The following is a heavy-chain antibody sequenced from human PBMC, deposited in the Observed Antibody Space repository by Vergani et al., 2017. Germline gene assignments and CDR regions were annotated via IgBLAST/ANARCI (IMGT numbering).Heavy chain of an antibody. CDR3: ASFDTAMSPGWYYFDY. CDR2: ISAYNGNT. CDR1: GYTFTSYG. V-gene: IGHV1-18*01. D-gene: IGHD5-18*01. Sequence: QVQLVQSGAEVKKPGASVKVSCKASGYTFTSYGISWVRQAPGQGLEWMGWISAYNGNTNYAQKLKGRVTMTTDTSTSTAYMELRSLRSDDTAVDYCASFDTAMSPGWYYFDYWGQGTLVTVSS. J-gene: IGHJ4*02.